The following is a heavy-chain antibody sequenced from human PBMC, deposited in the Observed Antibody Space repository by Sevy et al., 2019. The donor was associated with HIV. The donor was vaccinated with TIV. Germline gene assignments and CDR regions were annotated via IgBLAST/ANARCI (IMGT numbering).Heavy chain of an antibody. Sequence: ATVKVSCKTSGYNFNGYYIHWVRQAPGQGLEWMGWISPYSDGTNYSQRFQGRVTLNRDTSISTAYMELRSLRSDDTAVYYCTTVRVYQPPSWGLGTLVTVSS. V-gene: IGHV1-2*02. CDR2: ISPYSDGT. D-gene: IGHD2-8*01. CDR1: GYNFNGYY. CDR3: TTVRVYQPPS. J-gene: IGHJ5*02.